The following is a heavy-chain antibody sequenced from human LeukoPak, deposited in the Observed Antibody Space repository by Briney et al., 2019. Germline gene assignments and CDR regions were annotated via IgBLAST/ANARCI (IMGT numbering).Heavy chain of an antibody. CDR1: GLSVSSKY. CDR2: LYSGGST. Sequence: PGGSLSLSCAASGLSVSSKYMNWVRQAPRKGLEWVSLLYSGGSTYYADSVKGRFTISRDSSKNTVYLQMNSLSAEDTAVYYCAARDCSTTSCYGGLFDYWGQGTLVTVSS. D-gene: IGHD2-2*01. J-gene: IGHJ4*02. CDR3: AARDCSTTSCYGGLFDY. V-gene: IGHV3-53*01.